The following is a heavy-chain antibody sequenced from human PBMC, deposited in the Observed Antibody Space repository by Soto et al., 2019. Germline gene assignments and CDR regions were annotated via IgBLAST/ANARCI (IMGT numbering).Heavy chain of an antibody. CDR3: AREDVEVGVSKQQLVIYDY. Sequence: GASVKVSCKASGYTFTSYGISWVQQAPGQGLEWMGWISAYNGNTNYAQKLQGRVTMTTDTSTSTAYMELRSLRSDDTAVYYCAREDVEVGVSKQQLVIYDYWGQGTLVTV. J-gene: IGHJ4*02. V-gene: IGHV1-18*01. CDR2: ISAYNGNT. D-gene: IGHD6-13*01. CDR1: GYTFTSYG.